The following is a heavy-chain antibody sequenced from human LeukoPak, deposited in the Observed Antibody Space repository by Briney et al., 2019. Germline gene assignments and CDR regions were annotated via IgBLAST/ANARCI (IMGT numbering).Heavy chain of an antibody. Sequence: GGSLRLSCAASGFTFSSYAMSWVRQAPGKGLEWVSAISGSGGSTYYADSVKGRFTISRDNSKNTLYLQMNSLRAEDTAVYYCAKAPFGTYIYSGGYYYFDYWGQGTLVTVSS. CDR2: ISGSGGST. CDR1: GFTFSSYA. D-gene: IGHD1-26*01. V-gene: IGHV3-23*01. CDR3: AKAPFGTYIYSGGYYYFDY. J-gene: IGHJ4*02.